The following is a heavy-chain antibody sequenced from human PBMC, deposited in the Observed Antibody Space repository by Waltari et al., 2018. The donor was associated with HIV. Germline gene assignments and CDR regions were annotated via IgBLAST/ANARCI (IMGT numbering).Heavy chain of an antibody. CDR2: FRSKAYGGTT. CDR1: GFTFGDSA. V-gene: IGHV3-49*04. D-gene: IGHD3-10*01. CDR3: TRDSIYYYGSGSYFQH. J-gene: IGHJ1*01. Sequence: ELQLVESGGGLGQPGRSLRLPCTASGFTFGDSAITWVRQAPGKGLEGVGCFRSKAYGGTTEYAASVKGRFTISRDDSKSIAYLQMNSLKTEDTAVYYCTRDSIYYYGSGSYFQHWGQGTLVTVSS.